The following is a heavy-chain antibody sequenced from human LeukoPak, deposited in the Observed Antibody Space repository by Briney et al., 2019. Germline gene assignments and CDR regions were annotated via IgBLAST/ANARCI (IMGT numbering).Heavy chain of an antibody. J-gene: IGHJ5*02. Sequence: GGSLRLSCGASGFTISRYWMSWVRKAPGKGLEWVANIKQDGSERTYVDSVKGRFTISRDNAKNSLYLQMNSLRVDDTAMYYCARDGGTDWYDPWGQGTLVTVSS. CDR3: ARDGGTDWYDP. V-gene: IGHV3-7*01. CDR2: IKQDGSER. CDR1: GFTISRYW. D-gene: IGHD1-1*01.